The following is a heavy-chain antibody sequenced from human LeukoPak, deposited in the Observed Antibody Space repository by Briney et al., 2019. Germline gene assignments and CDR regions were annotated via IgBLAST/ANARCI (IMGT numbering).Heavy chain of an antibody. CDR1: GFAVSSNY. V-gene: IGHV3-48*02. CDR2: ITSSSTI. Sequence: PGGAVRLSCEASGFAVSSNYMSWVRQAPGKGLEWVSHITSSSTIYYADSVKGRFTISRDNAKNSLYLQMNSLRDEDTAVYYCARRFDSWGQGTLVTVSS. J-gene: IGHJ4*02. CDR3: ARRFDS.